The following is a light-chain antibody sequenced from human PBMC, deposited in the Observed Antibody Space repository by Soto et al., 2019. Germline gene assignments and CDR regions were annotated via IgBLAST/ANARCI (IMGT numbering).Light chain of an antibody. Sequence: QSVLTQPASVSGSPGESITISCTGTSSDIGTYNLVSWYQQHPGKAPKLLIFEGSRRPSGVSNRFSGSKSGHTASLTISGLQAEDEADYYCCSFAGSSTFYVLGSGTKVTVL. CDR2: EGS. V-gene: IGLV2-23*01. CDR1: SSDIGTYNL. J-gene: IGLJ1*01. CDR3: CSFAGSSTFYV.